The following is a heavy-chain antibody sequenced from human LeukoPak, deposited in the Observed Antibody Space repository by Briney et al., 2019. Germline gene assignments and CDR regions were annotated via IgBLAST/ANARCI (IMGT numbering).Heavy chain of an antibody. Sequence: PGGSLRLSCAVSGFTFSSYWMSWVRQAPGKGLEWVANIKQDGSEQYYVDSVKGRFTISRDNAKNSLYLQMISLRAEDTAVYYCARDSGYDYWGQGTLVTVSS. J-gene: IGHJ4*02. CDR3: ARDSGYDY. CDR1: GFTFSSYW. D-gene: IGHD5-12*01. V-gene: IGHV3-7*03. CDR2: IKQDGSEQ.